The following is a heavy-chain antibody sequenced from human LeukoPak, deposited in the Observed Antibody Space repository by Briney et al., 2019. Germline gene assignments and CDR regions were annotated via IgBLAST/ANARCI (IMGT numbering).Heavy chain of an antibody. Sequence: GGSLRLSCAASGFTFSSYSMNWVRQAPGKGLEWVSSISSSSSYIYYADSVKGRFTISRDNAENSLYLQMNSLRAEDTAVYYCARDSPQYSDSSGSSDYWGQGTLVTVSS. CDR3: ARDSPQYSDSSGSSDY. D-gene: IGHD3-22*01. V-gene: IGHV3-21*01. CDR1: GFTFSSYS. J-gene: IGHJ4*02. CDR2: ISSSSSYI.